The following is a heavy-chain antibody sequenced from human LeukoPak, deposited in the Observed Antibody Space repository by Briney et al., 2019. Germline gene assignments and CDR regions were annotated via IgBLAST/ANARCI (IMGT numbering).Heavy chain of an antibody. J-gene: IGHJ4*02. CDR1: GGTFSSYA. Sequence: GALVKVSCKASGGTFSSYAISWVRQAPGQGLEWMGRIIPILGIANYAQKFQGRVTITADKSTSTAYMELSSLRSEDTAVYYCARGLAEYYDFWSGYYVEGNFDYWGQGTLVTVSS. CDR3: ARGLAEYYDFWSGYYVEGNFDY. V-gene: IGHV1-69*04. CDR2: IIPILGIA. D-gene: IGHD3-3*01.